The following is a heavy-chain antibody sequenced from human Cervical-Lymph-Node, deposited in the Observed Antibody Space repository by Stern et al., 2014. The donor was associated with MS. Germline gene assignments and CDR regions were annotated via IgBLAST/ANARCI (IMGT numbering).Heavy chain of an antibody. D-gene: IGHD2/OR15-2a*01. V-gene: IGHV4-59*01. CDR1: GGSISNYY. J-gene: IGHJ3*02. CDR3: ARCNWDDAFDI. Sequence: QVQLQESGPGLVKPSETLSLTCTVSGGSISNYYWSWIRQPPGKGLEWIGYIYHTGSTNYNPSLKSLVTISLDPSKNQFSLKLSSVTAADTAMYYCARCNWDDAFDIWGQGTMVTVSS. CDR2: IYHTGST.